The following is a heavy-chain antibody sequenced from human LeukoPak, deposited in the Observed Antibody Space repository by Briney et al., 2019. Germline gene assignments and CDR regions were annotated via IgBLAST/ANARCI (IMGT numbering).Heavy chain of an antibody. D-gene: IGHD4-11*01. Sequence: ASVKVSCKASGWIYTGYVLHWVRQATGQGRAWGGWINHNSGDTNYAQKYLGRVTMTRDTSTTTAYMELSRLTFDDTAVYYCARGVGLTTLTPNDYWGQGILVTVSS. CDR2: INHNSGDT. CDR3: ARGVGLTTLTPNDY. CDR1: GWIYTGYV. V-gene: IGHV1-2*02. J-gene: IGHJ4*02.